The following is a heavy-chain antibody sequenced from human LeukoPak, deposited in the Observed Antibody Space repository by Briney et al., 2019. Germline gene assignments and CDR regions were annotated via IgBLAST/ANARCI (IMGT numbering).Heavy chain of an antibody. V-gene: IGHV3-23*01. Sequence: GGSLRLSCAASGFIFSSYAMSWVRQAPGKGLEWVSSIGGSGGSTYYADSVKGRFTISRDNSKNTLYVQMNSLTGEDTAVYYCAKGGSGSYYKKGFDYWGQGTLVTVSS. CDR3: AKGGSGSYYKKGFDY. CDR2: IGGSGGST. J-gene: IGHJ4*02. D-gene: IGHD3-10*01. CDR1: GFIFSSYA.